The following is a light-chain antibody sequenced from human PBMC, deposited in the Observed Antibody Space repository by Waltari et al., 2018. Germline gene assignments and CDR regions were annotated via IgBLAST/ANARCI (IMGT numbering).Light chain of an antibody. CDR1: NNDVGTYYL. CDR2: QGT. CDR3: CSYAGTWL. Sequence: QSALTQPASMSASPGQSITISCPAPNNDVGTYYLVSWYQQHPGSAPKLLIFQGTKRPSEVSGRFSGSKFADTASLTISGLQPEDEADYYCCSYAGTWLFGGGTKVTVL. V-gene: IGLV2-23*01. J-gene: IGLJ3*02.